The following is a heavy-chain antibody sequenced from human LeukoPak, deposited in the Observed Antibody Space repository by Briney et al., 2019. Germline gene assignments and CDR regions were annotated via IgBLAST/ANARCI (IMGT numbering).Heavy chain of an antibody. CDR2: TYYRSKWYN. CDR1: GDSVSSNSAA. V-gene: IGHV6-1*01. CDR3: ARGGYSSSSDDSWFDP. D-gene: IGHD6-6*01. Sequence: SQTLSLTCAIFGDSVSSNSAAWNWISQSPSRGLEWLGRTYYRSKWYNDYAVSVKSRITINPDTSKNQFSLQLNSVTPEDTAVYYCARGGYSSSSDDSWFDPWGQGTLVTVSS. J-gene: IGHJ5*02.